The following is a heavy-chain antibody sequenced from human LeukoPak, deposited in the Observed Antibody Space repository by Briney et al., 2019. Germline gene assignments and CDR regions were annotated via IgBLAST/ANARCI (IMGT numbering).Heavy chain of an antibody. V-gene: IGHV3-74*01. CDR3: ATDLG. D-gene: IGHD4-17*01. J-gene: IGHJ4*02. CDR1: GFTFTSYW. Sequence: PGGSLRLSCAASGFTFTSYWMHWVRQPPGKGLVWVSRVEHDGSRTAYADSVTGRFTISRDNARNMVYLQMNSLRAEDTAVYYCATDLGWGQGTLVTV. CDR2: VEHDGSRT.